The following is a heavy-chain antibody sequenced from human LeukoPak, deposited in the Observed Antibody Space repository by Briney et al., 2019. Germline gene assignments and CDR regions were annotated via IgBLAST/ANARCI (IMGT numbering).Heavy chain of an antibody. CDR2: ISAYNGDT. CDR3: ASNTGSDSSGYAY. J-gene: IGHJ4*02. D-gene: IGHD3-22*01. V-gene: IGHV1-18*01. CDR1: GYTFTSYG. Sequence: GASVKVSCKASGYTFTSYGISWVRQAPGQGLEWMGWISAYNGDTDYAQRLQGRVTMTTDTSTSTAYMELRSLRSDDTAMYYCASNTGSDSSGYAYWGQGTLVTVSS.